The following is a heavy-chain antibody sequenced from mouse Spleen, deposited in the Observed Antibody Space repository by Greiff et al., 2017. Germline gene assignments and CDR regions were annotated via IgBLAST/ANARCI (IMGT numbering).Heavy chain of an antibody. CDR1: GFTFSSYA. CDR3: ARYYSNFFYYYAMDY. Sequence: DVKLVESGGGLVKPGGSLKLSCAASGFTFSSYAMSWVRQTPEKRLEWVAAINSNGGSTYYPDTVKDRFTISRDNAKNTLYLQMSSLRSEDTALYYCARYYSNFFYYYAMDYWGQGTSVTVSS. V-gene: IGHV5-6-2*01. J-gene: IGHJ4*01. CDR2: INSNGGST. D-gene: IGHD2-5*01.